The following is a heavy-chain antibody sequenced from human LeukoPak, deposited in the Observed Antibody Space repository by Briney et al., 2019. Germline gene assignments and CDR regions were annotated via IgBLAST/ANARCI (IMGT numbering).Heavy chain of an antibody. Sequence: SVKVSCKASGGTFSSYAISWVRQAPGQGLEWMGGIIPIFGTANYAQKFQGRVTITADESTSTAYMELSSLRSEVTAVYYCARVQRELRHGWFDPWGQGTLVTVSS. J-gene: IGHJ5*02. D-gene: IGHD1-26*01. CDR1: GGTFSSYA. CDR3: ARVQRELRHGWFDP. CDR2: IIPIFGTA. V-gene: IGHV1-69*13.